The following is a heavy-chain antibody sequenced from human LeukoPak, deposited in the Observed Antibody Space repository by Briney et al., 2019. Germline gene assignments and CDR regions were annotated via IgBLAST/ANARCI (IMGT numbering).Heavy chain of an antibody. Sequence: GGSLRLSCAASGFTVSSNYMSWVRQAPGKELEWLAAISYDGTKIYYADSVKGRFTISRDNSKNTMYLQMNRLRVEDTAVYFCARDIRGGTNEEGQSWGQGILVTVSS. CDR3: ARDIRGGTNEEGQS. D-gene: IGHD1-26*01. J-gene: IGHJ4*02. CDR2: ISYDGTKI. V-gene: IGHV3-30*03. CDR1: GFTVSSNY.